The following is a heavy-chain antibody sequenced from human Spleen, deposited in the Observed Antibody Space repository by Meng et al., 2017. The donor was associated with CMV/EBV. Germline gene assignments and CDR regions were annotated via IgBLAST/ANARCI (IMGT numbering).Heavy chain of an antibody. J-gene: IGHJ6*02. V-gene: IGHV1-69*05. CDR2: IIPIFGTA. CDR1: YA. D-gene: IGHD6-19*01. CDR3: GRWPGAVDPAQRAGPTWGGMDV. Sequence: YAISWVRQAPGQGLEWMGGIIPIFGTANYAQKFQGRVTITTDESTSTAYMELSSLRSEDTAVYYCGRWPGAVDPAQRAGPTWGGMDVWGQGTMVTVSS.